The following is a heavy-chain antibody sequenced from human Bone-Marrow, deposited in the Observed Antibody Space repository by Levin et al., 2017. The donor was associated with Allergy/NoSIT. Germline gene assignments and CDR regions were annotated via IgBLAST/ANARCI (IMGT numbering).Heavy chain of an antibody. J-gene: IGHJ4*02. CDR2: VNEDGTTT. CDR3: AKDFGGATDY. D-gene: IGHD3-16*01. CDR1: GFTFSSYW. V-gene: IGHV3-74*01. Sequence: ASVKVSCVGSGFTFSSYWMHWVRQVPGKGLVWVSRVNEDGTTTNYADSVKGRFTISRDNSKNTLYLQMNSLRVEDTAVYYCAKDFGGATDYWGQGTLVTVSS.